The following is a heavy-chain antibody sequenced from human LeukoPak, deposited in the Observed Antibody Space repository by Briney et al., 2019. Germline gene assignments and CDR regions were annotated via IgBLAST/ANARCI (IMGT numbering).Heavy chain of an antibody. CDR1: GYTFTGYY. D-gene: IGHD1-26*01. CDR3: ARPSTTPYPFDY. V-gene: IGHV1-2*02. Sequence: ASVKVSCKASGYTFTGYYMHWVRQAPGRGLEWMGWINPNSGGTNYAQKFQGRVTMTRDTSISTAYMELSRLRSDDTAAYYCARPSTTPYPFDYWGQGTLVTVSS. CDR2: INPNSGGT. J-gene: IGHJ4*02.